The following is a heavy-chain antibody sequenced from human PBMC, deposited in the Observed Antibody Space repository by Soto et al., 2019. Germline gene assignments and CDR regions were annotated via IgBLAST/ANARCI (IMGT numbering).Heavy chain of an antibody. Sequence: QVQLVQSGAEVKKPGASVKVSCEASGYIFTSYGVNWVRQAPGQGLEWMGWISTHNGNTNYAQKVQGRVTMTTDTSTSTAYMELRSLRSDDTAIYYCAGGVWDGSGAHHWGQGTLVTVSS. V-gene: IGHV1-18*01. CDR1: GYIFTSYG. D-gene: IGHD3-10*01. CDR2: ISTHNGNT. J-gene: IGHJ4*02. CDR3: AGGVWDGSGAHH.